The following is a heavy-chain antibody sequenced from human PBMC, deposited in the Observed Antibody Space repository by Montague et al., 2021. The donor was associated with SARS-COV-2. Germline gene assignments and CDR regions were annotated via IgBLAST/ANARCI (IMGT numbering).Heavy chain of an antibody. J-gene: IGHJ6*03. CDR1: GDSDAGVEPA. CDR3: ARDVRGLRLVWNYYYYYMDV. V-gene: IGHV6-1*01. D-gene: IGHD6-19*01. CDR2: SHHRSKWYN. Sequence: CAISGDSDAGVEPARKWVKQTPELQFRRLVGSHHRSKWYNDYAVSVKSRITINPDTSKNQFPLQLNSVTPEDTAVYYCARDVRGLRLVWNYYYYYMDVWGKGTTVTVSS.